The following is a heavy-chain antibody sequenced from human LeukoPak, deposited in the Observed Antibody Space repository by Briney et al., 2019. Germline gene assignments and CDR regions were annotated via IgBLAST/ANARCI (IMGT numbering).Heavy chain of an antibody. D-gene: IGHD2-2*01. CDR3: AKTRVVPAADAFDI. CDR1: GYTFTGYY. J-gene: IGHJ3*02. CDR2: INPNSGGT. V-gene: IGHV1-2*02. Sequence: GASVKVSCKASGYTFTGYYMHWVRQAPGQGLEWMGWINPNSGGTSYAQKFQGRVTMTRDTSISTAYMELSRLRSDDTAVYYCAKTRVVPAADAFDIWGQGTMVTVSS.